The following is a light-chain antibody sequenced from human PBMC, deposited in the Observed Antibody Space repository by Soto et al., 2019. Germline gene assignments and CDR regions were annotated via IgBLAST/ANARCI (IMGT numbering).Light chain of an antibody. CDR3: QQYGSSPTFT. V-gene: IGKV3-20*01. CDR1: QSVSSSY. Sequence: EIVLTQSPGTLSLSPGERATLSCRASQSVSSSYLAWYQQKPGQAPRLLIYGASSRATGIPDRFSGSGSVTDFTLNISRLEPEDFAVYYCQQYGSSPTFTCGPGNKVDIK. CDR2: GAS. J-gene: IGKJ3*01.